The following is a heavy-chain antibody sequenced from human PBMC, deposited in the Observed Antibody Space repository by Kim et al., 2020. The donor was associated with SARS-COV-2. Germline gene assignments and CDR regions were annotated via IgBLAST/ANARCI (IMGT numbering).Heavy chain of an antibody. V-gene: IGHV4-31*03. CDR2: IYYSGST. J-gene: IGHJ4*02. CDR1: GGSISSGGYY. Sequence: SETLSLTCTVSGGSISSGGYYWSWIRQHPGKGLEWIGYIYYSGSTYYNPSLKSRVTISVDTSKNQFSLKLSSVTAADTAVYYCAREGPITGTHYYFDYWGQGTLVTVSS. CDR3: AREGPITGTHYYFDY. D-gene: IGHD1-7*01.